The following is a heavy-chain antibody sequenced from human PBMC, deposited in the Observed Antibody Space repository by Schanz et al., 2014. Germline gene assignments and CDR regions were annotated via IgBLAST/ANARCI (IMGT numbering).Heavy chain of an antibody. D-gene: IGHD1-26*01. Sequence: QVQLVESGGGLVKPGRSLRLSCAASGFTFSRHAMHWVRQAAGKGLEWVAAITYDGSNKYYAESVKGRFAISRDNSKDTLYLQMNSLRTEDTAVYYCAGDWASGRYYSDYWGQGTLVTVSS. CDR3: AGDWASGRYYSDY. CDR2: ITYDGSNK. CDR1: GFTFSRHA. V-gene: IGHV3-30*09. J-gene: IGHJ4*02.